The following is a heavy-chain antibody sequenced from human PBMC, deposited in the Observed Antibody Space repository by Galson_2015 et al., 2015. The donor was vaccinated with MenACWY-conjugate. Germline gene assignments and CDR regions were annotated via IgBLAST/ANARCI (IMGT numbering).Heavy chain of an antibody. D-gene: IGHD3-10*01. Sequence: ETLSLTCTVSGYSLSSGSFWAWIRQTPGKGLEWLGTTHHSGSTYYNPSLENRVTISLDTSKNEVSLRLNPVTAADSAVYYCARRVRRLTKPFDSWGQGLLVTVSS. CDR2: THHSGST. V-gene: IGHV4-38-2*02. J-gene: IGHJ4*02. CDR1: GYSLSSGSF. CDR3: ARRVRRLTKPFDS.